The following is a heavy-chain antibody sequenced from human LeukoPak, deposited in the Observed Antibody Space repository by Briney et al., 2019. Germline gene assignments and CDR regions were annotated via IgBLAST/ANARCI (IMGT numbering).Heavy chain of an antibody. CDR1: GGSISSGGYY. D-gene: IGHD3-10*01. V-gene: IGHV4-31*03. CDR2: IYYSGST. CDR3: ARAGYGSGKVYFDY. J-gene: IGHJ4*02. Sequence: SETLSLTCTVSGGSISSGGYYWSWIRQHPGKGLEWIGYIYYSGSTYYNPSLKSRVTILVDTSKNQFSLKLSSVTAADTAVYYCARAGYGSGKVYFDYWGQGTLVTVSS.